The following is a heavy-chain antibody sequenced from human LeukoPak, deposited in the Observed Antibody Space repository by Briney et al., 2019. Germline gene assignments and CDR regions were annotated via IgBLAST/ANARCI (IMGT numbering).Heavy chain of an antibody. CDR1: GFTFSSYA. CDR3: AKGNGYRRPPDY. CDR2: ISGSGGST. D-gene: IGHD5-18*01. V-gene: IGHV3-23*01. J-gene: IGHJ4*02. Sequence: GSLRLSCAASGFTFSSYAMSWVRQGPGKGLEWVSAISGSGGSTYYADSVKGRFTISRDNSKNTLYLQMNSLRAEDTAVYYCAKGNGYRRPPDYWGQGTLVTVSS.